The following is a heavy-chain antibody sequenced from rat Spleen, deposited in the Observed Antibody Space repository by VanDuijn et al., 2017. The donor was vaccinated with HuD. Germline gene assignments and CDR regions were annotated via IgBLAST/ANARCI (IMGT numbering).Heavy chain of an antibody. CDR1: GFTFSDYY. Sequence: EVQLVESGGGLVQPGRSLKLSCAASGFTFSDYYMAWVRQAPKKGLEWVATISYDGGSTDYRDSVKGRFIIFRDNAKNSLYLQMDSLRSEDTATYYCARQRTLYYFDYWGQGVMVPVSS. V-gene: IGHV5-7*01. CDR2: ISYDGGST. D-gene: IGHD3-1*01. J-gene: IGHJ2*01. CDR3: ARQRTLYYFDY.